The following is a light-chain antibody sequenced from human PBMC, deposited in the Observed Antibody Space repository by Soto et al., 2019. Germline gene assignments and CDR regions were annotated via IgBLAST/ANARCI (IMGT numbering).Light chain of an antibody. Sequence: EIVLTQSPGTLSLSPGERATLSCRASQSVSNNYLAWYQQKPGQAPRLLIYGASNRATGIPDRFSGSGSGTDFTLTISRLEAEEFAVYYCQQYDTSPRTVGQGTKVDIK. CDR3: QQYDTSPRT. V-gene: IGKV3-20*01. J-gene: IGKJ2*01. CDR2: GAS. CDR1: QSVSNNY.